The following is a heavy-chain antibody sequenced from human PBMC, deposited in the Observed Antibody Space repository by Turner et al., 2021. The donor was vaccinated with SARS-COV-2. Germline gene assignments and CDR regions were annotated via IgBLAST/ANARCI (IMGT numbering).Heavy chain of an antibody. CDR3: ARVFPTDSSVWYRYYYYYGMDV. D-gene: IGHD6-19*01. CDR1: GFTFSSYS. J-gene: IGHJ6*02. V-gene: IGHV3-21*01. CDR2: ITGSSGYI. Sequence: ELQLVESGGGLVKPGGSLRLSCAASGFTFSSYSMNWVRQAPGKGLEWVSSITGSSGYIYYADSVKGRFTISRDNAKTSLYLQMNSLRAEDTAVYYCARVFPTDSSVWYRYYYYYGMDVWGQGTTVTVSS.